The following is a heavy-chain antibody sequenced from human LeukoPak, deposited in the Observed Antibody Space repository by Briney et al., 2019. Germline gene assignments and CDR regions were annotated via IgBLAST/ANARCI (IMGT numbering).Heavy chain of an antibody. CDR2: IWCDGSNK. V-gene: IGHV3-33*01. J-gene: IGHJ4*02. Sequence: GGSLRLSCAASGFTFSSYGMHWIRQAPGKGLEWVAVIWCDGSNKYYADSVKGRFTISRDNSKNTLYLQMNSLRAEDTAVYYCASEYYDSSGYYSQSDDYWGQGTLVTVSS. CDR3: ASEYYDSSGYYSQSDDY. D-gene: IGHD3-22*01. CDR1: GFTFSSYG.